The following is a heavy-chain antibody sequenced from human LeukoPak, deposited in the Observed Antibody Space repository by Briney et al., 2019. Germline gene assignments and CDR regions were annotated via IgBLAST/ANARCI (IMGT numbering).Heavy chain of an antibody. J-gene: IGHJ4*02. D-gene: IGHD2-2*01. CDR3: ARVDQQLSFSDYCDT. V-gene: IGHV3-20*04. CDR1: GFTFDDYG. Sequence: PGGSLRLSCAASGFTFDDYGMSWVRQAPGKGLEWVSGINWNGGSTGYADSVEGRFTISRDNAKNSLYLQMNSLRAEDTALYYCARVDQQLSFSDYCDTWGQGTLVTVSS. CDR2: INWNGGST.